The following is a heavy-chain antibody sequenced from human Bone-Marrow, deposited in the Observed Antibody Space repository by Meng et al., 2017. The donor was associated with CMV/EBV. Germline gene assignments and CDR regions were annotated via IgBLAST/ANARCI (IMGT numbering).Heavy chain of an antibody. CDR1: GGTFSSYA. Sequence: ASVKVSCKASGGTFSSYAISWVRQAPGQGLEWMGWINPNSGGTNYAQKFQGRVTMTRDTSISTAYMELSRLRSDDTAVYYCARFRGVIMYYYGMDVWGQGTTVTVSS. V-gene: IGHV1-2*02. D-gene: IGHD3-10*01. CDR3: ARFRGVIMYYYGMDV. J-gene: IGHJ6*02. CDR2: INPNSGGT.